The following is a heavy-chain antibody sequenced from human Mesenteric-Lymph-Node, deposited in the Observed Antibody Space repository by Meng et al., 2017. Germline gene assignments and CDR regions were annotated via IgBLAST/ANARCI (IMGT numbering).Heavy chain of an antibody. CDR3: ARGSPRIYGHVFDI. V-gene: IGHV4-34*01. Sequence: SETLSLTCAVYGGSFSGSYWSWIRQPPGKELEWIGEINHSESTKYNPSLKSRVTISLDTSKNQFSLKLNSVTAADTAVYYCARGSPRIYGHVFDIWGPGTMVTVSS. D-gene: IGHD3-16*01. CDR1: GGSFSGSY. CDR2: INHSEST. J-gene: IGHJ3*02.